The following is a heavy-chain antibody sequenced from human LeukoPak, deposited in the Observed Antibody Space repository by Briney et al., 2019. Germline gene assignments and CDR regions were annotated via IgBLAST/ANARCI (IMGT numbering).Heavy chain of an antibody. CDR1: GFTFSSYW. CDR3: AKEEELLAFDI. D-gene: IGHD1-26*01. J-gene: IGHJ3*02. Sequence: PGGSLRLSCAASGFTFSSYWMHWVRQAPGKGLAWVSRINSDGSSTSYADSVKGRFTISRDNSKNTLYLQMNSLRAEDTAVYYCAKEEELLAFDIWGQGTMVTVSS. CDR2: INSDGSST. V-gene: IGHV3-74*01.